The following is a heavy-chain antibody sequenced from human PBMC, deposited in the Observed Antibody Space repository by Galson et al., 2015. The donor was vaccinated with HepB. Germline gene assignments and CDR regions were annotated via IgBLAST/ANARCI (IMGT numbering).Heavy chain of an antibody. V-gene: IGHV3-7*03. Sequence: SLRLSCAVSGFIFTNYWMSWVRQAPGKGPEWVANIREDGYETHYVDSVRGRFTISRDNNRRSLYLHMDSLRADDTAVYYCARERYGVSGSLLNHWGRGTLVTVSS. CDR2: IREDGYET. D-gene: IGHD3-16*02. CDR1: GFIFTNYW. CDR3: ARERYGVSGSLLNH. J-gene: IGHJ1*01.